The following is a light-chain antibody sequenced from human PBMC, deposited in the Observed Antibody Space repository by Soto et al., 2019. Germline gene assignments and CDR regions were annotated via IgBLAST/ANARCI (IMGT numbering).Light chain of an antibody. Sequence: EIVLTQSPGNLSLSPGERATLSCRASQSVSNNYLAWYQQKPGQAPRLLIYGESNRATGIPDRFIGSWYGTDFTLTISRLEPEEFSVYYCQQYGSSVTFGQGTKVEIK. V-gene: IGKV3-20*01. CDR1: QSVSNNY. CDR3: QQYGSSVT. CDR2: GES. J-gene: IGKJ1*01.